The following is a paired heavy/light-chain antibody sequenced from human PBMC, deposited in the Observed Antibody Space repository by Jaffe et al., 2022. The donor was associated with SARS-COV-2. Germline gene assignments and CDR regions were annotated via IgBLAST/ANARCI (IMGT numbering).Light chain of an antibody. CDR1: SGSVSTSNY. Sequence: QTVVTQEPSFSVSPGETVTLTCGLSSGSVSTSNYPSWYQQTPGQAPRTLIYSTNTRSSGVPDRFSGSILGNKAALTITGAQADDESDYYCVLYMGSGIWVFGGGTKLTVL. V-gene: IGLV8-61*01. J-gene: IGLJ3*02. CDR2: STN. CDR3: VLYMGSGIWV.
Heavy chain of an antibody. V-gene: IGHV3-21*01. D-gene: IGHD2-2*01. CDR2: ISSSSSYI. CDR3: ARGVVPATTDYYYYMDV. Sequence: EVQLVESGGGLVKPGGSLRLSCAASGFTFSSYSMNWVRQAPGKGLEWVSSISSSSSYIYYADSVKGRFTISRDNAKNSLYVQMNSLRAEDTAVYYCARGVVPATTDYYYYMDVWGKGTTVTVSS. CDR1: GFTFSSYS. J-gene: IGHJ6*03.